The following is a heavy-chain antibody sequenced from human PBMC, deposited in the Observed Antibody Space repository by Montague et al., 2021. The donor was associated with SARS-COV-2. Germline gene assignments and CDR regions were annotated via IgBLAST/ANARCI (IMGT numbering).Heavy chain of an antibody. CDR2: KKNKRYTT. J-gene: IGHJ3*02. CDR3: ARFGYSAYDYCAFDI. D-gene: IGHD5-12*01. Sequence: KKNKRYTTXSASSLKSRFALSRDDSKNSLSLQMNALKTEDHAIYYCARFGYSAYDYCAFDIWGQGTIGTVSS. V-gene: IGHV3-72*01.